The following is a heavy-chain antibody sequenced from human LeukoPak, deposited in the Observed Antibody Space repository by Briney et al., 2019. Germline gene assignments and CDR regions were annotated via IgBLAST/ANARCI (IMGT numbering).Heavy chain of an antibody. J-gene: IGHJ4*02. CDR1: GFTFSSYG. D-gene: IGHD3-3*01. CDR3: ARLREIPVFGVVTKSTSYFDY. CDR2: IRGSGDIT. Sequence: GGTLRLSCAASGFTFSSYGMSWVRQAPGKGLEWVSGIRGSGDITFYADSVKGRFTISRDNAKNSLYLQMNSLRAEDTAVYYCARLREIPVFGVVTKSTSYFDYWGQGTLVAVSS. V-gene: IGHV3-23*01.